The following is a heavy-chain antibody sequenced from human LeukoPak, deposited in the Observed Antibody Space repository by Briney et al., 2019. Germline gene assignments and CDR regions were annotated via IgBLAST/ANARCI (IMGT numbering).Heavy chain of an antibody. V-gene: IGHV3-7*01. Sequence: PGGALRLSCAASGFTFSSYWMSWVRQAPGKGLEWVANIKQDGSEKYYVDSVKGRFTISRDNAKNSLYLQMESLGAEDTAVYFSATISYFYGMDVWGQGTTVTVSS. CDR3: ATISYFYGMDV. CDR1: GFTFSSYW. J-gene: IGHJ6*02. CDR2: IKQDGSEK.